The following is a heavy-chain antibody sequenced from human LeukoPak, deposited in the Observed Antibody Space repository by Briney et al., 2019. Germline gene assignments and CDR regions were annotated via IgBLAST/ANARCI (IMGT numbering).Heavy chain of an antibody. D-gene: IGHD6-19*01. CDR3: AMSSGWSGDAFDI. CDR1: GYSLSELS. CDR2: FDREDDEA. Sequence: GASVKVSCKVSGYSLSELSIHWVRQAPGKGLEWIGGFDREDDEAVYEQRFQGRVTMTEDTSTETAYIELSSLRSEDAAVYYCAMSSGWSGDAFDIWGQGTMVTVS. J-gene: IGHJ3*02. V-gene: IGHV1-24*01.